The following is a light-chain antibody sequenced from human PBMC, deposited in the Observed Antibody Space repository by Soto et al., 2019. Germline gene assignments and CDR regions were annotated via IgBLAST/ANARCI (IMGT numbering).Light chain of an antibody. Sequence: QSVLTQPPSVSAASGQKVTISCSGSSSNIGNNYVSWYQQLPGTAPKVLIYENDKRPSATPDRFSASKSGTSATLDITGLQTGDEADYYCGTWDSSLSAGVFGGGTKLTVL. V-gene: IGLV1-51*02. CDR1: SSNIGNNY. J-gene: IGLJ3*02. CDR2: END. CDR3: GTWDSSLSAGV.